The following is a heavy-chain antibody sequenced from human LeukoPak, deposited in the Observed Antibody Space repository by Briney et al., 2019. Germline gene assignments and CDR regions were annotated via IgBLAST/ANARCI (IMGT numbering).Heavy chain of an antibody. D-gene: IGHD7-27*01. J-gene: IGHJ4*02. V-gene: IGHV3-23*01. Sequence: PGGSLRLSCAASGFTFSSYAMSWVRQAPGKGLEWVSAISGSGGSTYYADSVKGRFTISRDNSKNTLYLQMNSLRAEDTAVYYCARVLRNWGVFDYWGQGTLVTVSS. CDR3: ARVLRNWGVFDY. CDR2: ISGSGGST. CDR1: GFTFSSYA.